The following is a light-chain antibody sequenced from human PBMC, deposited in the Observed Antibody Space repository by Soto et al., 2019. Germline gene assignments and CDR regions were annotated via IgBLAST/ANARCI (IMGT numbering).Light chain of an antibody. CDR2: EVS. CDR3: SSYTSDWGV. CDR1: SSDVGGYDF. J-gene: IGLJ1*01. Sequence: QSALTQPASVCGSPGQSITISCTGTSSDVGGYDFVSWYQHHPGKAPKLIIYEVSTRPSGVSNRFSGSKSGNTASLTISGLQAEDEADYYCSSYTSDWGVFGTGTKLTVL. V-gene: IGLV2-14*01.